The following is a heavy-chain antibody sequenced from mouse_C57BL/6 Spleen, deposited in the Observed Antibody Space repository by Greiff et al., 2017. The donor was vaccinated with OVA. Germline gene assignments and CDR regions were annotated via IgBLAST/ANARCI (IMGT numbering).Heavy chain of an antibody. CDR1: GFTFSDAW. J-gene: IGHJ4*01. Sequence: EVKVEESGGGLVQPGGSMTLSCAASGFTFSDAWMDWVRQSPETGLEWVAEIRNKANNHATYYAESVKGRFTISRDDSKSSVYLQMNSLRAEDTGIYYCTRHSSYAMDYWGQGTSVTVSS. D-gene: IGHD1-1*01. CDR2: IRNKANNHAT. CDR3: TRHSSYAMDY. V-gene: IGHV6-6*01.